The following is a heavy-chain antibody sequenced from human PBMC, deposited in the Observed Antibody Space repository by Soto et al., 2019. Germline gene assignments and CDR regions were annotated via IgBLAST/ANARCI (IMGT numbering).Heavy chain of an antibody. CDR2: IYDSGST. D-gene: IGHD5-18*01. CDR1: GGSVSSGSYY. J-gene: IGHJ6*02. Sequence: PSETLSLTCTVSGGSVSSGSYYWSWIRQPPGKGLEWIGYIYDSGSTNYNPSLKSRVTISVDTSKSQFSLKLSSVTAADTAVYYCAMFIDTAMGGYYYYYGMDVWGQGTTVTVSS. CDR3: AMFIDTAMGGYYYYYGMDV. V-gene: IGHV4-61*01.